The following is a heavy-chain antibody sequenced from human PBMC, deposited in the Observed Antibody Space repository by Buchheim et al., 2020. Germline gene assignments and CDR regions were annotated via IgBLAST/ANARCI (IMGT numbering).Heavy chain of an antibody. Sequence: EVQLVESGGDLVQPGGSLRLSCAASGFTFNSYWMDWVRQAPGKGPEWVANIKQDGSEKYYVDSVKGRFTISRDNAKNSMYLQMNSLRAEDTAIYYCTRSLDYWGQGTL. CDR1: GFTFNSYW. CDR2: IKQDGSEK. CDR3: TRSLDY. J-gene: IGHJ4*02. V-gene: IGHV3-7*01.